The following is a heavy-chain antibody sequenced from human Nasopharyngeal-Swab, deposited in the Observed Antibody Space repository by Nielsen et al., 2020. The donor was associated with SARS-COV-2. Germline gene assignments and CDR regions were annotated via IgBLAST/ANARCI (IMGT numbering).Heavy chain of an antibody. CDR2: INHSGST. D-gene: IGHD2-21*01. V-gene: IGHV4-34*01. Sequence: WIRQPPGKGLEWIGEINHSGSTNYNPSLKSRVTISVDTYKNQFSLKLSSVTAADTAVYYCARAGDIRYYYYGMDVWGQGTTVTVSS. J-gene: IGHJ6*02. CDR3: ARAGDIRYYYYGMDV.